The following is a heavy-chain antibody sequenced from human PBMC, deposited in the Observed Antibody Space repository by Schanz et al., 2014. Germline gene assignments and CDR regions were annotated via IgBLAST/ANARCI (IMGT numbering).Heavy chain of an antibody. V-gene: IGHV3-23*04. CDR3: AKDIGGAVAEPVYDS. CDR1: GFMFTKYA. D-gene: IGHD2-15*01. Sequence: DVQLVESGGGLAQPGGSLRLSCVASGFMFTKYAMNWVRQAPGKGLEWVSGISGTGTKTYYADSVKSRFTISRDNSKNTVFMQMTSLRADDTALYYCAKDIGGAVAEPVYDSWGQGTLVTVSS. CDR2: ISGTGTKT. J-gene: IGHJ4*02.